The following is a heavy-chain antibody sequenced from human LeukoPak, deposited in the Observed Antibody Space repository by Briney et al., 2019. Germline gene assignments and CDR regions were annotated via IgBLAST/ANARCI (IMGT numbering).Heavy chain of an antibody. CDR1: GDSIGSSAYY. CDR2: IYHSGST. V-gene: IGHV4-39*01. D-gene: IGHD4-23*01. J-gene: IGHJ4*02. CDR3: ANSANYGGNSGYFDS. Sequence: PSETLSLTCSVSGDSIGSSAYYWGWIRQSPGKGLEWLGSIYHSGSTYDNPSLKSRVTISVDTSKNQFSLKLTSVTAADTAVYYCANSANYGGNSGYFDSWAQGTLVTVSS.